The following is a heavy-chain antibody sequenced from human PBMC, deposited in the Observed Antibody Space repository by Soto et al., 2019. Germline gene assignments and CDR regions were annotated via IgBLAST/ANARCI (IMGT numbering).Heavy chain of an antibody. V-gene: IGHV3-30*03. J-gene: IGHJ6*02. CDR2: ISYDGSTK. CDR1: GFTFSSYG. D-gene: IGHD2-2*01. CDR3: ARDRGIVIVPSAMTGMDV. Sequence: LILSCTASGFTFSSYGMHWVRQAPCKGLEWVAVISYDGSTKYYADSVKGRFTISRDNSKNTLYLQMNSLRAEDTAVFYCARDRGIVIVPSAMTGMDVWGQGTTVTVSS.